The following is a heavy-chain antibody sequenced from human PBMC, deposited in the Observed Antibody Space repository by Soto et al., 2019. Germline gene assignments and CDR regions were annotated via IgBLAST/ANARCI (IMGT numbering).Heavy chain of an antibody. CDR1: GFTFSSYG. J-gene: IGHJ4*02. V-gene: IGHV3-33*01. D-gene: IGHD1-7*01. CDR2: IWYDGSNK. CDR3: ARDGQQWELGGGAGYFDY. Sequence: GGSLRLSCAASGFTFSSYGMHWVRQAPGKGLEWVAVIWYDGSNKYYADSVKGRFTISRDNSKNTLYLQMNSLRAEDTAVYYCARDGQQWELGGGAGYFDYWGQGTLVTVSS.